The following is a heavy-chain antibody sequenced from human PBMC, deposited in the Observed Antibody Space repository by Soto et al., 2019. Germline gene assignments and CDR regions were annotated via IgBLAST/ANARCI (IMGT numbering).Heavy chain of an antibody. J-gene: IGHJ6*02. CDR2: IIPIFGTA. Sequence: GASVXVSCKASGGTFSSYAISWVRQAPGQGLEWMGGIIPIFGTANYAQKFQGRVTITADESTSTAYMELSSLRSEDTAVYYCARDLRGYSYGYGNYYGMDVWGQGTTVTVSS. CDR1: GGTFSSYA. D-gene: IGHD5-18*01. V-gene: IGHV1-69*13. CDR3: ARDLRGYSYGYGNYYGMDV.